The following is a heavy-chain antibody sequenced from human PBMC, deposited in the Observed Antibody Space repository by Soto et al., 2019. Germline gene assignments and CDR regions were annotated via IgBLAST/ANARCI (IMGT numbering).Heavy chain of an antibody. CDR3: AKGSGGSGSYYAGLFDY. D-gene: IGHD3-10*01. CDR1: GFTFDDYG. J-gene: IGHJ4*02. CDR2: ISWNGGSI. V-gene: IGHV3-9*01. Sequence: EVQLVESGGDLVQPGRSLRLSCAASGFTFDDYGMHWVRQAPGKGLEWVSGISWNGGSIGYADSVKGRFTISRDNAKNSLYLRMNSLRAEDTALYYCAKGSGGSGSYYAGLFDYWGQGTLVTVSS.